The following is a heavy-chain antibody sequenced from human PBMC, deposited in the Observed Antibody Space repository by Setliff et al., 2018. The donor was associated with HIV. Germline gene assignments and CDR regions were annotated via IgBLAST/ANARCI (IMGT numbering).Heavy chain of an antibody. V-gene: IGHV1-69-2*01. D-gene: IGHD1-26*01. CDR3: ASGSHVEGAPDY. CDR1: GYTFSEYY. J-gene: IGHJ4*02. Sequence: ASVKVSCKASGYTFSEYYIHWVQQAPGKGLEWMGRVDPKDGETIYSEKFQGRVTIAADTSKDKAYMEVSSLRSEDTAVYYCASGSHVEGAPDYWGLGTLVTVSS. CDR2: VDPKDGET.